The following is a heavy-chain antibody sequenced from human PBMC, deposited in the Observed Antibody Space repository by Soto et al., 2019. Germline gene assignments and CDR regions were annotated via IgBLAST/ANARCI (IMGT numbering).Heavy chain of an antibody. D-gene: IGHD3-10*01. CDR2: ISSDGGNR. CDR1: GFIFSAYS. J-gene: IGHJ1*01. V-gene: IGHV3-30*04. Sequence: QVHLVESGGGVVQPGGSLRLSCTASGFIFSAYSMHWVRQSPGKGLEWVATISSDGGNRYNADSVKGRFTIFRDNPKTTLYLQMDSLTTEYTAVYYCTRDSNYYYPTTRHFHHWGQGTLVTVSS. CDR3: TRDSNYYYPTTRHFHH.